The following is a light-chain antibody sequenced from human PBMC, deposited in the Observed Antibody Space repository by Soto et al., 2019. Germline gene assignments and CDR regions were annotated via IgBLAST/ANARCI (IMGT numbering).Light chain of an antibody. CDR2: DAS. CDR1: QSISNR. J-gene: IGKJ5*01. V-gene: IGKV1-5*01. Sequence: DIQMTQSPSTLSASVGDRVTITCRASQSISNRLAWYHQKPGKTPNLLIYDASNLGSGVPSRFSGSGSGTEFTLTISRLEPEDFALYYCQQYGSSPRISFGQGTRLEIK. CDR3: QQYGSSPRIS.